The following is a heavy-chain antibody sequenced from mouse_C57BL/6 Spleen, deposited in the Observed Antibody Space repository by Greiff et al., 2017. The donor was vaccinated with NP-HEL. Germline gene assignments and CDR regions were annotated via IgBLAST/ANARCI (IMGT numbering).Heavy chain of an antibody. CDR2: IYPSDSET. CDR1: GYTFTSYW. V-gene: IGHV1-61*01. J-gene: IGHJ4*01. D-gene: IGHD2-4*01. CDR3: ARGYYDYDSYAMDY. Sequence: VQLQQPGAELVRPGSSVKLSCKASGYTFTSYWMDWVKQRPGQGLEWIGNIYPSDSETHYNQKFKDKATLTVDKSSSTAYMQLSSLTSEDSAVYYCARGYYDYDSYAMDYWGQGTSVTVSS.